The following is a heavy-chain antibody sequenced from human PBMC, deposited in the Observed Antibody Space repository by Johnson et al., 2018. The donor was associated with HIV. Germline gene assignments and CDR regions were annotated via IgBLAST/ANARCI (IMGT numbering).Heavy chain of an antibody. V-gene: IGHV3-13*01. CDR2: IGTAGDT. J-gene: IGHJ3*02. CDR1: GFTFSSYD. Sequence: VQLVESGGGLTQPGGSLRLSCAASGFTFSSYDMHWVRQATGKGLEWVSTIGTAGDTYYPGSVKGRFTVSREDAKNSLYLQMNSLRAGDTALYYCAGGLRSQIAVAGRGDAFDIWGQGTMVTVSS. D-gene: IGHD6-19*01. CDR3: AGGLRSQIAVAGRGDAFDI.